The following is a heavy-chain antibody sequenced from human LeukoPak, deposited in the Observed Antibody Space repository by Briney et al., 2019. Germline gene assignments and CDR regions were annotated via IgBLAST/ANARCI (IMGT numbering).Heavy chain of an antibody. CDR2: ISSSGSTI. V-gene: IGHV3-48*03. J-gene: IGHJ4*02. Sequence: GGSLRLSCAASGFTFSSYEMNWVRQAPGKGLEWVSYISSSGSTIYYADSVKGRFTISRDNAKNSLYLQMNSLRAEDTAVYYCARSPSYDYVWGSYRSFDYWGQGTLVTVSS. CDR1: GFTFSSYE. CDR3: ARSPSYDYVWGSYRSFDY. D-gene: IGHD3-16*02.